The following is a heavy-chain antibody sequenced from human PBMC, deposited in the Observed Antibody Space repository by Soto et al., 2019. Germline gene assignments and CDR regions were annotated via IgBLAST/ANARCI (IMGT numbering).Heavy chain of an antibody. J-gene: IGHJ4*02. CDR2: IYPGDSDT. CDR1: GYSFTSYW. CDR3: ARGDSTHLGARTYGY. Sequence: GESLKISCKGSGYSFTSYWIGWVRQMPGKGLEWMGIIYPGDSDTRYSPSFQGQVTISADKSISTAYLQWSSLKASDTAMYYCARGDSTHLGARTYGYWGQGTLVTVSS. V-gene: IGHV5-51*01. D-gene: IGHD2-2*01.